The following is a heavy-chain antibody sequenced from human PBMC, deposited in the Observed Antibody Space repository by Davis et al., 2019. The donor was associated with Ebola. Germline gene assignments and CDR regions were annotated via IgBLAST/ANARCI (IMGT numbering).Heavy chain of an antibody. Sequence: SETLSLTCTVSGDSISSYYWSWIRQPPGKELEWMGCIYYSGSTNYNPSLESRVTMSIDTSKNQFSLKLSSVTAADTAVYYCARGYSSSWDEFDYWGQGTLVTVSS. V-gene: IGHV4-59*01. CDR1: GDSISSYY. D-gene: IGHD6-13*01. J-gene: IGHJ4*02. CDR2: IYYSGST. CDR3: ARGYSSSWDEFDY.